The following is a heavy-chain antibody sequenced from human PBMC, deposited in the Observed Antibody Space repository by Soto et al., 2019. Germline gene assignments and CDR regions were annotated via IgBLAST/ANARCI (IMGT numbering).Heavy chain of an antibody. CDR2: IIPIVGTA. V-gene: IGHV1-69*01. Sequence: QVQLVQSGAEVKKPGSSVKVSCKASGGTFSSYAISWVRQAPGHGLEWMGGIIPIVGTANYAQKFKGRVTITADESTSTAYMELSSLRSEDTAVYYCARPDNYYGSGGFDYWGQGTLVTVSS. J-gene: IGHJ4*02. CDR1: GGTFSSYA. D-gene: IGHD3-10*01. CDR3: ARPDNYYGSGGFDY.